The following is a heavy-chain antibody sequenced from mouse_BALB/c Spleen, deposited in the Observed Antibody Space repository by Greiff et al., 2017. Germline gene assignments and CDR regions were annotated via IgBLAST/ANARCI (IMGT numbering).Heavy chain of an antibody. D-gene: IGHD2-3*01. CDR1: GYTFTDYA. V-gene: IGHV1S137*01. CDR3: ARCDGYRAMDY. CDR2: ISTYYGDA. J-gene: IGHJ4*01. Sequence: VQLQQSGAELVRPGVSVKISCKGSGYTFTDYAMHWVKQSHAKSLEWIGVISTYYGDASYNQKFKGKATMTVDKSSSTAYMELARLTSEDSAIYYCARCDGYRAMDYWGQGTSVTVSS.